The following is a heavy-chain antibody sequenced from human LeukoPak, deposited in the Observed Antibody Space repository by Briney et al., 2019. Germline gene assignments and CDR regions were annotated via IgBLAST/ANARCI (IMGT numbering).Heavy chain of an antibody. CDR2: IYTSGST. Sequence: SETLSLTCTVSGGSISSYYWSWIRQPAGKGLEWIGRIYTSGSTNYNPSLKSRVTMSVDTSKNQFSLKLSSVTAADTAGYYCARASAYYYDSSGYYYEAHFDYWGQGTLVTVSS. CDR3: ARASAYYYDSSGYYYEAHFDY. V-gene: IGHV4-4*07. J-gene: IGHJ4*02. CDR1: GGSISSYY. D-gene: IGHD3-22*01.